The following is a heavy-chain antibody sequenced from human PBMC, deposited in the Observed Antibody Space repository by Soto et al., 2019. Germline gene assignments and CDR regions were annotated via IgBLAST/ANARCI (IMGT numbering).Heavy chain of an antibody. V-gene: IGHV3-15*07. Sequence: GGSLRLSCAASGFTFSNAWMNWVRQAPGKGLEWVGRIKSKTDGGTTDYAAPVKGRFTISRDDSKNTLYLQMNSLKTEDTAVYYCTTDTTTVVTPANDAFDIWGQGTMVTVSS. CDR2: IKSKTDGGTT. CDR1: GFTFSNAW. D-gene: IGHD4-17*01. J-gene: IGHJ3*02. CDR3: TTDTTTVVTPANDAFDI.